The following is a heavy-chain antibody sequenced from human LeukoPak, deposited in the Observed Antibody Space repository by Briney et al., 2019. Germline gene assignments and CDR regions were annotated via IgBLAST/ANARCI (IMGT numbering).Heavy chain of an antibody. CDR1: GFTFNTFA. CDR2: ISGGGGST. Sequence: GGSLRLSCAASGFTFNTFAMSWVRQAPGKGLEWVSAISGGGGSTYYADSVTGRFTISRDNSKNTLCLQMNGLRAEDTAVYYCAKAHSGSYYSGINWGQGTLVTVSS. CDR3: AKAHSGSYYSGIN. J-gene: IGHJ4*02. V-gene: IGHV3-23*01. D-gene: IGHD1-26*01.